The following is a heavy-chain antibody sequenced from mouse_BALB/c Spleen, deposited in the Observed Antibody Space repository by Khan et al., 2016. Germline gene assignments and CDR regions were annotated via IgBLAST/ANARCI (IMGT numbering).Heavy chain of an antibody. V-gene: IGHV2-2*02. CDR2: FWSGGST. D-gene: IGHD2-4*01. CDR3: ASTYDYDAGFDY. CDR1: GFSLTSYG. Sequence: VQLKQSGPGLVQPSQSLSITCTVSGFSLTSYGVHWVRQSPGKALEWLGVFWSGGSTDYNAAFISRLSISRDTSKNQFCVQVSSLQAKDTAIYACASTYDYDAGFDYWGQGTTLTVSS. J-gene: IGHJ2*01.